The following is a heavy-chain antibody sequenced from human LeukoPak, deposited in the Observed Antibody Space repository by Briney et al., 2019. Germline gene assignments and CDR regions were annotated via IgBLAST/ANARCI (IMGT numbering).Heavy chain of an antibody. D-gene: IGHD3-10*01. CDR2: INHSGST. Sequence: PSETLSLTCAVYGGSFSGYYWSWIRQPPGKGLEWIGEINHSGSTNYNPSLKSRVTISVDTSKNQFSLKLSSVTAADTAVYYCARVRGSGSYYNFGYDYWGQGTLVTVSS. CDR3: ARVRGSGSYYNFGYDY. V-gene: IGHV4-34*01. J-gene: IGHJ4*02. CDR1: GGSFSGYY.